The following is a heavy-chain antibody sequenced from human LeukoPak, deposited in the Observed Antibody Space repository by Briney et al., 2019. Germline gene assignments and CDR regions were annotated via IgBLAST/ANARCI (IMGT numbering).Heavy chain of an antibody. CDR1: GFTFDDYG. J-gene: IGHJ4*02. V-gene: IGHV3-20*01. CDR2: INWNGGST. CDR3: ARGYDSSGYLFDY. Sequence: GVLRLSCAASGFTFDDYGMSWVRQAPGKGLEWVSGINWNGGSTGYADSVKGRFTISRDDAKNSLYLQMNSLRAEDTALYHCARGYDSSGYLFDYWGQGTLVTVSS. D-gene: IGHD3-22*01.